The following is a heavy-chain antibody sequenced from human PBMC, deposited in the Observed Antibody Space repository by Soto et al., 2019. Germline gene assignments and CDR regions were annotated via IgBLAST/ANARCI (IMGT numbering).Heavy chain of an antibody. CDR2: ISGSGGST. CDR1: GFTLSNYA. J-gene: IGHJ5*02. CDR3: AKPTVTGWFDP. Sequence: GRSLRLSCAASGFTLSNYAISWVLQAPGKGLEWVSAISGSGGSTYYADSVKGRFTISRDNSKNTLYLQMNSLRAEDTAVYYCAKPTVTGWFDPWGQGTLVTVSS. D-gene: IGHD4-17*01. V-gene: IGHV3-23*01.